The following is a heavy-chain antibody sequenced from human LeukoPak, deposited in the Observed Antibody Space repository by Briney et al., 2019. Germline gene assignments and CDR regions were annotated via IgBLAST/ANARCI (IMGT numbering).Heavy chain of an antibody. CDR2: IYSGGST. V-gene: IGHV3-53*01. CDR3: ARSMMALAGPFDY. Sequence: PGGSLRLSCEASGFTVSNSHMSWVRQAPGKGLEWVSLIYSGGSTYYADYVKGRFTISRDNSKNTVYLQMSGLRSEGTAVYFCARSMMALAGPFDYWGQGTLVTVSS. CDR1: GFTVSNSH. D-gene: IGHD6-13*01. J-gene: IGHJ4*02.